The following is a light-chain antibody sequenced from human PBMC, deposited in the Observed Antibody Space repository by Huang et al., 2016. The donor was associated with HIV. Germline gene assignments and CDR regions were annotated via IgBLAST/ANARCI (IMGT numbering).Light chain of an antibody. V-gene: IGKV3-15*01. CDR3: QQYNNWPRT. CDR2: DAS. CDR1: QSVSSN. J-gene: IGKJ2*01. Sequence: DRVMTQSPVTLSVSPGERATLSCRASQSVSSNLAWYQQKPGQAPRLLIYDASTRATDVPARVSGSGSEIQFTLTISSLQSEDFAVYYCQQYNNWPRTFGQGTKLEIK.